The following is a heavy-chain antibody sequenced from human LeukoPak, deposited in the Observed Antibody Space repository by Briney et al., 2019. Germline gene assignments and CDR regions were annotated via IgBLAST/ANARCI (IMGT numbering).Heavy chain of an antibody. CDR2: IKTETDGGTT. J-gene: IGHJ4*02. CDR3: TTGGINWNYVGY. CDR1: GFSFSKAW. V-gene: IGHV3-15*01. D-gene: IGHD1-7*01. Sequence: GGSLRLSRGASGFSFSKAWMSWVRQAPGKGLEWVGRIKTETDGGTTDYAAPVKGRFSISRDDSKNTLFLQMNSLNTEDTAVYYCTTGGINWNYVGYWGQGTLVTVSS.